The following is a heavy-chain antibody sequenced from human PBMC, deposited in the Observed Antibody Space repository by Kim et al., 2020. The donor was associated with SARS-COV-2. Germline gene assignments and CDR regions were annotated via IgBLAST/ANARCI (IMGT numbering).Heavy chain of an antibody. CDR1: GFTFSSYS. D-gene: IGHD1-1*01. V-gene: IGHV3-21*01. CDR3: ARESTPDAFDI. CDR2: ISSSSSYI. Sequence: GGSLRLSCAASGFTFSSYSMNWVRQAPGKGLEWVSSISSSSSYIYYADSVKGRFTISRDNAKNSLYLQMNSLRAEDTAVYYCARESTPDAFDIWGQGTMVTVSS. J-gene: IGHJ3*02.